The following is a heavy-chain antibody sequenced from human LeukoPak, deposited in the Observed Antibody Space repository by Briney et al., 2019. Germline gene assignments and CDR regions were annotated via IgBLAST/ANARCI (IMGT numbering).Heavy chain of an antibody. D-gene: IGHD3-16*01. V-gene: IGHV4-59*01. CDR3: ASSLDAYVWGHLYFDH. CDR2: VYYSGST. CDR1: GGSISYYY. Sequence: SETLSLTCTVSGGSISYYYWSWIRQPPGKGLEWIAYVYYSGSTNYNPSLKSRVTISVDTSKNQFSLKLSSVTAADTAIYYCASSLDAYVWGHLYFDHWGQGSLVTVSP. J-gene: IGHJ4*02.